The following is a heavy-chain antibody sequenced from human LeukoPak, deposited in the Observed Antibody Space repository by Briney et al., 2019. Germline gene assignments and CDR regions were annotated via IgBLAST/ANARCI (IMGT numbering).Heavy chain of an antibody. V-gene: IGHV4-39*07. Sequence: SETLSLTCTVSGGSISSSSYYWGWIRQPPGKGLEWIGNIYYSGNTYYNSSLKSRVTISVDTSKNQFSLKLSSVTAADTAVYYCAREHKIGLKYRVATKNWFDPWGQGTLVTVSS. CDR2: IYYSGNT. CDR1: GGSISSSSYY. CDR3: AREHKIGLKYRVATKNWFDP. J-gene: IGHJ5*02. D-gene: IGHD5-12*01.